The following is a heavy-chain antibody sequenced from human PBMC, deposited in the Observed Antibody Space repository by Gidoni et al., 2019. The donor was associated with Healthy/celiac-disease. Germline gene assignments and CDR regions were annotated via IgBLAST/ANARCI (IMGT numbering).Heavy chain of an antibody. V-gene: IGHV3-43*01. CDR2: ISWDGGST. CDR1: GFTFDDYT. Sequence: EVQLVESGGVVVQPGGSLRLSCAASGFTFDDYTMHWVRQAPGKGLEWVSLISWDGGSTYYADSVKGRFTISRDNSKNSLYLQMNSLRTEDTALYYCAKDLAETYGMDVWGQGTTVTVSS. CDR3: AKDLAETYGMDV. J-gene: IGHJ6*02.